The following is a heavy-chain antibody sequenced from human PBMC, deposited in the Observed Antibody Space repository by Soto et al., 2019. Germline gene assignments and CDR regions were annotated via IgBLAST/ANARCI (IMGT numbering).Heavy chain of an antibody. CDR3: ARGVYITIFGVVIPNWFDP. D-gene: IGHD3-3*01. CDR2: INAGNGNT. Sequence: ASVKVSCKASGYTFTSYDMHWVRQAPGQRLEWMGWINAGNGNTKYSQKFQGRVTITRDTSASTAYMELRSLRSDDTAVYYCARGVYITIFGVVIPNWFDPWGQGTLVTVSS. CDR1: GYTFTSYD. J-gene: IGHJ5*02. V-gene: IGHV1-3*01.